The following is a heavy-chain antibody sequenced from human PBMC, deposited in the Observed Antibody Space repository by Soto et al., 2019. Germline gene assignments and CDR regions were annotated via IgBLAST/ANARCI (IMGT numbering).Heavy chain of an antibody. CDR2: IHPAGTT. CDR3: ARVGSTGSFPYYYNAMDV. J-gene: IGHJ6*02. V-gene: IGHV4-4*07. D-gene: IGHD2-2*01. Sequence: SETLSLTCTVSNGSIFSYYWIWIRQPAGKGLEWLGRIHPAGTTNYNPSLKSRVPMSVDTSNNQFSLTLLSVTAADTAVYYCARVGSTGSFPYYYNAMDVWGPGTSVTVSS. CDR1: NGSIFSYY.